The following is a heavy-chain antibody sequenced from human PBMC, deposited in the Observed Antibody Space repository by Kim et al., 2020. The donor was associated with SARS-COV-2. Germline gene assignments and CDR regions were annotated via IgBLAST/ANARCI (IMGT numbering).Heavy chain of an antibody. Sequence: GGSLRLSCTVSGFTFSSYTMSWVRQAPGKGLEWVSTIIGSGGNSYYADSVKGRFTISRDNSKNTLYLQMNSPRAEDTAIYYCASAPGPRDYWGQGTLVTVSS. CDR3: ASAPGPRDY. V-gene: IGHV3-23*01. J-gene: IGHJ4*02. CDR2: IIGSGGNS. CDR1: GFTFSSYT.